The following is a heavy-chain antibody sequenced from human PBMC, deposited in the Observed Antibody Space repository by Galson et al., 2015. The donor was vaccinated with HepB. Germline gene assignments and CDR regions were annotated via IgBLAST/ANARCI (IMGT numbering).Heavy chain of an antibody. CDR1: GFTFSSYG. CDR3: AKERSRCSGGSCYGTLDFDY. D-gene: IGHD2-15*01. J-gene: IGHJ4*02. Sequence: SLRLSCAASGFTFSSYGMHWVRQAPGKGLEWVAVISYDGSNKYYADSVKGRFTISRDNSKNTLYLQMNSLRAEDTAVYYCAKERSRCSGGSCYGTLDFDYWGQGTLVTVSS. CDR2: ISYDGSNK. V-gene: IGHV3-30*18.